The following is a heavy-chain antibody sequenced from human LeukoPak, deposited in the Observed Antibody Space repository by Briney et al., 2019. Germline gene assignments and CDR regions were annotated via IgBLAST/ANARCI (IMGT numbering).Heavy chain of an antibody. V-gene: IGHV3-74*01. CDR2: INSDGSNT. J-gene: IGHJ4*02. D-gene: IGHD6-6*01. Sequence: GGSLRLSCAASGFTFSNYWMHWVRQAPGKGLVWVSRINSDGSNTNYADSVKGRFTISRDNAKNTLYLQMNSLRAEDTAVYYCARDPIEYSTSSFDYWGQGTLVTVSS. CDR1: GFTFSNYW. CDR3: ARDPIEYSTSSFDY.